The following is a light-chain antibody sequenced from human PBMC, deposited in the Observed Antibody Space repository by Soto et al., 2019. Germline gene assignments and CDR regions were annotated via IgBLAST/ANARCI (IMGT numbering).Light chain of an antibody. J-gene: IGLJ2*01. CDR3: AAWDDSLSVL. V-gene: IGLV1-47*01. Sequence: QSVLTQPPSASGTPGQRVTISCSGSSSNIGSNYVYWYQQLPGTAPKLLIYRNNQRPSGVPDRFSGSKSGTSASLAISGLXXXXEADYYCAAWDDSLSVLFGGGTKLTVL. CDR2: RNN. CDR1: SSNIGSNY.